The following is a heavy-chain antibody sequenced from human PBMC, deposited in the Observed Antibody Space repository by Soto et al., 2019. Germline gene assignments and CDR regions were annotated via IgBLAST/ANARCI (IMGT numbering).Heavy chain of an antibody. D-gene: IGHD6-19*01. Sequence: EVQLVESGGGLVQPGGSLRLSCAASGCNFSSYSMNWVRQAPGKGLEWVSYISSSSSTIYYADSVKGRFTISRDNAKNSLYLQMNSLRDEDTAVYYCARDPIYSSGWYGYFQHWGQGTLVTVSS. CDR1: GCNFSSYS. CDR2: ISSSSSTI. CDR3: ARDPIYSSGWYGYFQH. V-gene: IGHV3-48*02. J-gene: IGHJ1*01.